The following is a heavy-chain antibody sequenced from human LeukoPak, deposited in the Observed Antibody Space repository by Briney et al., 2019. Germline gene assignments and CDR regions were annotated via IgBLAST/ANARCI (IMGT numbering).Heavy chain of an antibody. V-gene: IGHV3-7*05. CDR3: ARALVGDGSLTY. CDR1: GFIFSSYW. D-gene: IGHD2-15*01. Sequence: GGSLRLSCAASGFIFSSYWMTWVRQAPWRGLEWVAHTNHDGSQKYYVDSVKGRFTITRDNAKNSLFLQMNSLRGEDTAVYYCARALVGDGSLTYWGQGTLVTVSS. CDR2: TNHDGSQK. J-gene: IGHJ4*02.